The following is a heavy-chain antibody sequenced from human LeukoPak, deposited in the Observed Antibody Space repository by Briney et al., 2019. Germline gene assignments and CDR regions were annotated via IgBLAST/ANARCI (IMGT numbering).Heavy chain of an antibody. Sequence: GGSLRLSCAASGLTFSSYWMSWVRQAPGKGLEWVANIKQDGSEKYYVDSVKGRFTISRDNAKNSLYLHMNSLRAEDTAVYYCAELGITMIGGVWGKGTTVTISS. J-gene: IGHJ6*04. CDR1: GLTFSSYW. V-gene: IGHV3-7*01. CDR3: AELGITMIGGV. D-gene: IGHD3-10*02. CDR2: IKQDGSEK.